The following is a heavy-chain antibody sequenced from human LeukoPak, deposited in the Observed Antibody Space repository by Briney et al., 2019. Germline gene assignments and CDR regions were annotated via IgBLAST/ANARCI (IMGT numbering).Heavy chain of an antibody. CDR2: IYYSGST. CDR1: GGSISSSIYY. Sequence: PSETLSLTCTVSGGSISSSIYYWGWLRQPPGQGLEGVGSIYYSGSTYYNPSLKTRVPISVDTSKHHFSLKLSSVTAADTAVYFCARLTYGGKTDYWGQGTLVTVSS. D-gene: IGHD4-23*01. V-gene: IGHV4-39*02. CDR3: ARLTYGGKTDY. J-gene: IGHJ4*02.